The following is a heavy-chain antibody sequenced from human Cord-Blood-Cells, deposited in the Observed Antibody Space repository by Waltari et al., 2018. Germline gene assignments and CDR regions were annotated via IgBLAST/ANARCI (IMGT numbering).Heavy chain of an antibody. V-gene: IGHV5-51*01. J-gene: IGHJ3*02. CDR3: ARLYRGYSGYDYFAFDI. Sequence: EVQLVQSGAEVKKPGESLKISCQGSGSSFTSYWIGWVRQLPGQGLEWMGIIYPGDSDTRYSPAFQGQVTISADKSISTAYLQWSSLKASDTAMYYCARLYRGYSGYDYFAFDIWDQGTMVTVSS. CDR2: IYPGDSDT. CDR1: GSSFTSYW. D-gene: IGHD5-12*01.